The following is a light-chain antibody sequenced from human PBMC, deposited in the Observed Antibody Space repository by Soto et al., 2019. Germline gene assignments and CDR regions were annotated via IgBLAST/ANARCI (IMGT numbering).Light chain of an antibody. CDR3: QQYAGPPTT. CDR1: QTVSNNY. CDR2: GAS. Sequence: EIVLTQSPGTLSLTPGDRATLSCRASQTVSNNYLAWCQQKPGQAPRVIMYGASGRATGIPDRFSGGGSGTDFTLTISRLEPEDFAVYFCQQYAGPPTTFGQGTRLEIK. V-gene: IGKV3-20*01. J-gene: IGKJ5*01.